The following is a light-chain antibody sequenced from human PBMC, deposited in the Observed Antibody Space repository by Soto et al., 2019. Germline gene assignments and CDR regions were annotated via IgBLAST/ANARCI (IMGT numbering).Light chain of an antibody. J-gene: IGLJ1*01. CDR2: DVS. CDR3: SSHTSSSTFYV. V-gene: IGLV2-14*01. CDR1: SSDIGGYNY. Sequence: QSALTQPASVTASPGQSITISCTGTSSDIGGYNYVSWYQQHPGKAPKLMIHDVSNRPSGVSNRFSGSKSGNTASLTISWLQAEDEAEYYCSSHTSSSTFYVFGTGTKLTVL.